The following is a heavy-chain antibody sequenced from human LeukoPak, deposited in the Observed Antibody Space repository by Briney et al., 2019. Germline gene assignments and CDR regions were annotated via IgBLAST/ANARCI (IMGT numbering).Heavy chain of an antibody. D-gene: IGHD4-17*01. Sequence: GESLKISCKGSGYSFTSYWIGWVRQMPGKGLAWLGIIYPGDSDTRYSPSFQGQVTISADKSISTAYLQWSSLKASDTAMYYCARHGAVGTTVTVNWFDPWGQGTLVTVSS. CDR1: GYSFTSYW. CDR2: IYPGDSDT. V-gene: IGHV5-51*01. J-gene: IGHJ5*02. CDR3: ARHGAVGTTVTVNWFDP.